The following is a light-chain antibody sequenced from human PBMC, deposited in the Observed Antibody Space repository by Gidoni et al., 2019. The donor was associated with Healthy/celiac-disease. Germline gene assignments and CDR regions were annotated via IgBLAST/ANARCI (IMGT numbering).Light chain of an antibody. V-gene: IGKV1-5*01. CDR1: QSISSW. CDR2: DAS. Sequence: IQMTQSPSTLSASVGDRVTITCRASQSISSWLAWYQQKPGKAPKLLIYDASSLESGVPSRFSGSGSGTEFTLTISSLQPDDCATYYCQQYNSYSGTFGQXTKLEIK. CDR3: QQYNSYSGT. J-gene: IGKJ2*01.